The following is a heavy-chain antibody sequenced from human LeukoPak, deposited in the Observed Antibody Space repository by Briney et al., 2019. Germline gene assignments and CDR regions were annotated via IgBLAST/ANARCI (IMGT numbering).Heavy chain of an antibody. Sequence: GGSLRLSCAASGFTFSSYAMSWVRQAPGKGLEWVSAISGSGGSTYYADSVKGRFTVSRDNSKNTLYLQMNSLRAEDTAVYYCTRTHEYSSSSYYFDYWGQGTLVTVSS. CDR1: GFTFSSYA. V-gene: IGHV3-23*01. J-gene: IGHJ4*02. CDR2: ISGSGGST. CDR3: TRTHEYSSSSYYFDY. D-gene: IGHD6-6*01.